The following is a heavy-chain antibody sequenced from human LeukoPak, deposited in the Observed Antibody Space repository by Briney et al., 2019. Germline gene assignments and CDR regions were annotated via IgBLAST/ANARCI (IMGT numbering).Heavy chain of an antibody. CDR3: ARGAPDY. CDR1: GGSFSGYY. V-gene: IGHV4-34*01. J-gene: IGHJ4*02. Sequence: PSETLSLTCAVYGGSFSGYYWSWIRQPPGKGLEWIGEINHSGSTNYNPSLKSRVTISVDTSKNQFSLKLRSVTAADTAVYYCARGAPDYWGQGTLVTVSS. CDR2: INHSGST.